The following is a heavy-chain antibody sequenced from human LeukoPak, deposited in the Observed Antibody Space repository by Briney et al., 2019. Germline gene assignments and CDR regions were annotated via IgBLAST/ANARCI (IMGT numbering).Heavy chain of an antibody. CDR2: IRYDGSNK. Sequence: GGSLRLFCAASGFTFSSYGMHWVRQAPGKGLEWVAFIRYDGSNKYYADSVKGRFTISRDNSKNTLYLQMNSLRAEDTAVYYCAKDRVVVTPVDAFDIWGQGTMVTVSS. D-gene: IGHD4-23*01. CDR3: AKDRVVVTPVDAFDI. CDR1: GFTFSSYG. J-gene: IGHJ3*02. V-gene: IGHV3-30*02.